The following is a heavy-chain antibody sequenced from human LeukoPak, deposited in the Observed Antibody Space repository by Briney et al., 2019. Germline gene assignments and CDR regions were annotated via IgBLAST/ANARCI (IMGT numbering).Heavy chain of an antibody. D-gene: IGHD2-2*01. CDR2: INPNSGVT. CDR3: ARDGVVLVPGVIRLNWFDP. J-gene: IGHJ5*02. V-gene: IGHV1-2*02. Sequence: GASVKVSCKASGYTFTDYYIHWVRQAPGQGLEWVGWINPNSGVTNYAQKFQGRVTMTRDSSISTAYMELTRLASDDTAVYYCARDGVVLVPGVIRLNWFDPWGQGTLVTVSS. CDR1: GYTFTDYY.